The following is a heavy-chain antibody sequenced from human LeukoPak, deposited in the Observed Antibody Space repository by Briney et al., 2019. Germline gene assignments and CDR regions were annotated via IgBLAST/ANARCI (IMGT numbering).Heavy chain of an antibody. D-gene: IGHD3-16*01. CDR1: GGSFSGYY. CDR2: INHSGST. V-gene: IGHV4-34*01. CDR3: ARAGGRMITFGGVSHPLDY. Sequence: PSETLSLTCAVYGGSFSGYYWSWIRQPPGKGLEWIGEINHSGSTNYNPSLKSRVTISVDTSKNQFSLKLSSVTAADTAVYYCARAGGRMITFGGVSHPLDYWGQGTLVTVSS. J-gene: IGHJ4*02.